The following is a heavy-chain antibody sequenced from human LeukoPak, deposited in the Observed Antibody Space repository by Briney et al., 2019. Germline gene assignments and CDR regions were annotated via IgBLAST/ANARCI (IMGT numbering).Heavy chain of an antibody. V-gene: IGHV3-15*01. Sequence: GGSLRLSCAASGFTFSSYWMSWVRQAPGKGLEWVGRIKSKTDGGTTDYAAPVKGRFTISRDDSKNTLYLQMNSLKTEDTAVYYCTTVPVLPYRSAYDILTGYYRDYWGQGTLVTVSS. D-gene: IGHD3-9*01. CDR2: IKSKTDGGTT. CDR1: GFTFSSYW. J-gene: IGHJ4*02. CDR3: TTVPVLPYRSAYDILTGYYRDY.